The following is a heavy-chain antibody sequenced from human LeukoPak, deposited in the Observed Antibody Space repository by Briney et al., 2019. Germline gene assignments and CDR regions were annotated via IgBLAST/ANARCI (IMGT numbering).Heavy chain of an antibody. CDR2: IYTSGSA. J-gene: IGHJ5*02. CDR3: ARAVGSSESNWFDP. D-gene: IGHD3-10*01. CDR1: GGSISSYY. Sequence: SETLSLTCTVPGGSISSYYWSWIRQPAGKGLEWIGRIYTSGSANYNPSLKSRVTMSVDTSKNQFSLKLSSVTAADTAVYYCARAVGSSESNWFDPWGQGTLATVSS. V-gene: IGHV4-4*07.